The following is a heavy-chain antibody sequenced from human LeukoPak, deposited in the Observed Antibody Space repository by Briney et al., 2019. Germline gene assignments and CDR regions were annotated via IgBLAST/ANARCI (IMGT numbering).Heavy chain of an antibody. CDR1: GFTFSSYG. V-gene: IGHV3-30*18. D-gene: IGHD1-26*01. J-gene: IGHJ4*02. Sequence: AGGSLRLSCAASGFTFSSYGMHWVRQAPGKGLEWVAVISYDGSNKYYADSVKGRFTISRDNSKNTLYLQMNSLRAEDTAVYYCAKDKRPGSGSYYFDYWGQGTLVTVSS. CDR3: AKDKRPGSGSYYFDY. CDR2: ISYDGSNK.